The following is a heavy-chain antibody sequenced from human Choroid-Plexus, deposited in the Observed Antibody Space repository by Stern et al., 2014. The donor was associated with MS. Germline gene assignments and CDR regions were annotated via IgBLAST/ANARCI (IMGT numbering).Heavy chain of an antibody. J-gene: IGHJ4*02. CDR2: ISYDGSK. CDR3: AKDRQYLTFFFDF. CDR1: GCSSSRFC. V-gene: IGHV3-30*18. D-gene: IGHD2/OR15-2a*01. Sequence: VQLAESVGGVVQPGRTLRLTCAASGCSSSRFCMHWVRQAPGKGLECISIISYDGSKDYADSVKGRFAISIDISKNTLYLQMNSLRAEDTAVYYCAKDRQYLTFFFDFWGQGSLVTVSS.